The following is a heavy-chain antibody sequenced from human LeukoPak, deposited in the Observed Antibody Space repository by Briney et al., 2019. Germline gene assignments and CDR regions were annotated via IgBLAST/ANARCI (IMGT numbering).Heavy chain of an antibody. D-gene: IGHD2-21*01. V-gene: IGHV4-59*11. CDR2: IYYSGST. Sequence: SETLSLTCTVSGGSISSHYWSWIRQPPGKGLEWIGYIYYSGSTNYNPSLKGRVTISVDTSKNQFSLKLSSVTAADTAVYYCARGAIPNWFDPWGQGTLVTVSS. CDR3: ARGAIPNWFDP. CDR1: GGSISSHY. J-gene: IGHJ5*02.